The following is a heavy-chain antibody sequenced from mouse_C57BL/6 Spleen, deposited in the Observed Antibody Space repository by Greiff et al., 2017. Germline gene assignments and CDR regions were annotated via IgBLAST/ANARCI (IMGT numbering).Heavy chain of an antibody. V-gene: IGHV7-3*01. CDR1: GFTFTDYY. J-gene: IGHJ4*01. CDR2: IRNKANGYTT. D-gene: IGHD2-3*01. CDR3: ARYGDGYYPRAMDY. Sequence: EVQRVESGGGLVQPGGSLSLSCAASGFTFTDYYMSWVRQPPGKALEWLGFIRNKANGYTTEYSASVKGRFTISRDNSQSILYLQMNALRAEDSATYYCARYGDGYYPRAMDYWGQGTSVTVSS.